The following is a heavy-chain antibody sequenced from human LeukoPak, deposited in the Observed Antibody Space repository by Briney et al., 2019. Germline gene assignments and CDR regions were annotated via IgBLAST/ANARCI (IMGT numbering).Heavy chain of an antibody. CDR2: INPSGGST. D-gene: IGHD1-26*01. V-gene: IGHV1-46*01. J-gene: IGHJ4*02. Sequence: ASVKVSCKASGYTFTSYYMHWVRQAPGQGLEWMGIINPSGGSTSYAQKFQGRVTMTRDTSTSTVYMELSSLRSEDTAVYYCTIQLPEVGAFDYWGQGTLVTVSS. CDR3: TIQLPEVGAFDY. CDR1: GYTFTSYY.